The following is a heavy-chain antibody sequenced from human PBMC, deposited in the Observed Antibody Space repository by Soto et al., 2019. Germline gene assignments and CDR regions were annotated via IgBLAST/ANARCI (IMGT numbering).Heavy chain of an antibody. V-gene: IGHV4-59*01. CDR2: IYYSGST. CDR1: GGSISSYY. J-gene: IGHJ5*02. Sequence: SETLSLTCTVSGGSISSYYWSWIRQPPGKGLEWIGYIYYSGSTNYNPSLKSRVTISVDTSKNQFSLKLSSVTAADTAVYYCARGQYQLRGSRGIAWFDPWGQGTLVTVSS. D-gene: IGHD2-2*01. CDR3: ARGQYQLRGSRGIAWFDP.